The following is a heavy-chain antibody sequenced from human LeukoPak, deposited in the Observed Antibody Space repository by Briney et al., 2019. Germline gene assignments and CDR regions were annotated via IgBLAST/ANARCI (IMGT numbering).Heavy chain of an antibody. V-gene: IGHV3-21*01. D-gene: IGHD3-10*01. CDR2: ISSSSSYI. J-gene: IGHJ6*03. Sequence: PGGSLRLSCAASGFTFSSYSMNWVRQAPGKGLEWVSSISSSSSYIYYADSVKGRFTISRDNAKNSLYLQMYSLRAEDTAVYYCARGHTLLWFGAGGPDYYYYMDVWGKGTTVTVSS. CDR3: ARGHTLLWFGAGGPDYYYYMDV. CDR1: GFTFSSYS.